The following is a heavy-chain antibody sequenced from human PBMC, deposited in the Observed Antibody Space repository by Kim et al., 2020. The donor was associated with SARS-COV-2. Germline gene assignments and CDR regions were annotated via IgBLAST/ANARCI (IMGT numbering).Heavy chain of an antibody. V-gene: IGHV3-33*01. CDR1: GFTFSSYG. J-gene: IGHJ4*02. CDR3: ATHSIAAAGLVIYFDY. CDR2: IWYDGSNK. D-gene: IGHD6-13*01. Sequence: GGSLRLSCAASGFTFSSYGMHWVRQAPGKGLEWVAVIWYDGSNKYYADSVKGRFTISRDNSKNTLYLQMNSLRAEDTAVYYCATHSIAAAGLVIYFDYWGQGTLVTVSS.